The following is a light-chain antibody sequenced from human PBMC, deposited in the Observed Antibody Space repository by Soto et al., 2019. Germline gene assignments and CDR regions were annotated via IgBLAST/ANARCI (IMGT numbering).Light chain of an antibody. Sequence: ETVLRQSPVTLSLSPAPKHTLSCRASQSVGSIYLAWYQQKPGQAPRLLIHGASNRASGIPDRFSGSGSGTDFTLTISRLEPEDFAVYYCQQYGGSPRTFGQGTKVDIK. CDR3: QQYGGSPRT. CDR1: QSVGSIY. J-gene: IGKJ1*01. CDR2: GAS. V-gene: IGKV3-20*01.